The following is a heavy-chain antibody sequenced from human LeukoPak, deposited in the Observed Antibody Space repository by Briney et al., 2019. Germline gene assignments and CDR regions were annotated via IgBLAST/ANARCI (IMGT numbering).Heavy chain of an antibody. CDR2: IKQDGSEK. D-gene: IGHD6-6*01. CDR1: GFTFSDSN. Sequence: PGGSLKLSCAASGFTFSDSNMHWVRQAPGKGLEWVANIKQDGSEKYYVDSVKGRFTISRDNARNSLYLQMNSLRAEDTAVYYCARDRSSSSVVDYWGQGTLVTVSS. CDR3: ARDRSSSSVVDY. V-gene: IGHV3-7*01. J-gene: IGHJ4*02.